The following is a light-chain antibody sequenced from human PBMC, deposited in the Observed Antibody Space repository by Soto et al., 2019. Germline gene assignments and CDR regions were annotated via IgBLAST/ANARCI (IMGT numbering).Light chain of an antibody. CDR3: CSYAGSITWV. CDR2: DVS. J-gene: IGLJ2*01. Sequence: QSALTQPASVSGSPGQSITISCTGTSSDVGSYNLVSWYQQHPGKAPKLMIYDVSKRTSGVSNRFSGSKSGNTASLTISGLQAEDEADYYCCSYAGSITWVFGGGTMMTVL. CDR1: SSDVGSYNL. V-gene: IGLV2-23*02.